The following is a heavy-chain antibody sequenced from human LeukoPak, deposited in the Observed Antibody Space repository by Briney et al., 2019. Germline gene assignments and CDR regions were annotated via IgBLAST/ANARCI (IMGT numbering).Heavy chain of an antibody. Sequence: TSETLSLTCTVSGGSISSSSYYWGWIRQPPGKGLEWIGSIYYSGSTYYNPSLKSRVTISVDTSKNQFSLKLSSVTAADTAVYYCARELGYCSGGSCADWFDPWGQGTLVTVSS. V-gene: IGHV4-39*01. D-gene: IGHD2-15*01. CDR2: IYYSGST. J-gene: IGHJ5*02. CDR1: GGSISSSSYY. CDR3: ARELGYCSGGSCADWFDP.